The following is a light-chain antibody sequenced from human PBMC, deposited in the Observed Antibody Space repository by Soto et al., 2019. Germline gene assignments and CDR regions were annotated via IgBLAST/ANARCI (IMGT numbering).Light chain of an antibody. V-gene: IGLV1-40*01. Sequence: QSVLTQPPSVSGAPGQRVTISCTGSSSNIGAGYDVHWYQQLPATAPKLLVYGNSNRPSELPDRFSGSKSGTSASLAITGLQAEYEADYYCQSYDSSLSRVFGGGTKLTVL. CDR3: QSYDSSLSRV. CDR2: GNS. CDR1: SSNIGAGYD. J-gene: IGLJ2*01.